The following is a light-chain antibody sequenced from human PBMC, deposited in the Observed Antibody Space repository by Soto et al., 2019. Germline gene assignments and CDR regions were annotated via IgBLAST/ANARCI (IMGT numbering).Light chain of an antibody. CDR3: SSYTSSSTLYV. CDR1: SSDVGAYND. J-gene: IGLJ1*01. CDR2: DVS. Sequence: QSALTQPASVSGSPGQSVTISCTGTSSDVGAYNDVSWYQQHPGKAPKLMIYDVSNRPSGVSNRFSGSKSGNTASLTISGIQAEDEADDYYSSYTSSSTLYVFGTGTKVTVL. V-gene: IGLV2-14*01.